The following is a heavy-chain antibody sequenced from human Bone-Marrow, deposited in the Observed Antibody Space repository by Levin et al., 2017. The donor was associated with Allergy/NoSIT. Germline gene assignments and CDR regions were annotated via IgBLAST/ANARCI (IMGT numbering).Heavy chain of an antibody. CDR1: GGSIGRNNYY. Sequence: SETLSLTCTVSGGSIGRNNYYWGWIRQPPGKGLEWIGNIYYSGTTYYNPSLKSRVSISVDTSKNQFSLNLTSVTAADTAIYYCARDWSYEWNFDLWGRGTLVTV. CDR2: IYYSGTT. V-gene: IGHV4-39*07. J-gene: IGHJ2*01. CDR3: ARDWSYEWNFDL. D-gene: IGHD3-16*01.